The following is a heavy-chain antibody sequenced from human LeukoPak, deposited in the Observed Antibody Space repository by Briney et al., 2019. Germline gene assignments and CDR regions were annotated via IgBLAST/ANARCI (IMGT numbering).Heavy chain of an antibody. Sequence: GGSLRLSCAASGFTLSSYAMSWVRQAPGKGPEWVSAISGSGGSTYYADSVKGRFTISRDNSKNTLYLQMNSLRAEDTAVYYCAKDPDYYDSSGPNWFDPWGQGTLVTVSS. CDR1: GFTLSSYA. J-gene: IGHJ5*02. CDR2: ISGSGGST. D-gene: IGHD3-22*01. V-gene: IGHV3-23*01. CDR3: AKDPDYYDSSGPNWFDP.